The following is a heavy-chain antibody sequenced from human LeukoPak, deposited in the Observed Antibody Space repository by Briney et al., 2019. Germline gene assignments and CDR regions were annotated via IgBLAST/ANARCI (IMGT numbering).Heavy chain of an antibody. V-gene: IGHV1-2*02. CDR1: GYTFTGYY. Sequence: ASVKVSCNASGYTFTGYYMHWVRQAPGQGLEWMGWINPNSGRTNYAQKFQGRVTMTRDSSISTGYMELSRLRSDDTAVYYWEREWRGYSYAPYYYCYGMDVGGQGTTVTVSS. D-gene: IGHD5-18*01. CDR2: INPNSGRT. CDR3: EREWRGYSYAPYYYCYGMDV. J-gene: IGHJ6*02.